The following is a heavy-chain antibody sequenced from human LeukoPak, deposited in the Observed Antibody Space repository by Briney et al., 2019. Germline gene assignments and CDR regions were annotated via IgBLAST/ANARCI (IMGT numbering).Heavy chain of an antibody. J-gene: IGHJ4*02. CDR2: IYYSGST. D-gene: IGHD2-15*01. V-gene: IGHV4-59*01. CDR1: GGSISSYY. Sequence: PSETLSLTCTVSGGSISSYYWSWIRQPPGKGLEWIGYIYYSGSTNYNPSLKSRVTISVDTSKNQFSLKLSSVTAADTAVYYCARGFVVVVAATPDSGFDYWGQGTLVTVSS. CDR3: ARGFVVVVAATPDSGFDY.